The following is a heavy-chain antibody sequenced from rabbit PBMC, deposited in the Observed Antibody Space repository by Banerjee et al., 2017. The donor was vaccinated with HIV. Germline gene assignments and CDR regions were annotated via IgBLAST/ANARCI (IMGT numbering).Heavy chain of an antibody. CDR3: AAYVNNDFAAGL. Sequence: QEQLMESGGGLVQPEGSLTLTCTTSGFDFSSSYYMCWVRQAPGKGLEWISCIYGGSSGVTDYATWAKGRFTFSKTSSTTVTLQMTSLTAADTATYFCAAYVNNDFAAGLWGPGTLVTVS. J-gene: IGHJ4*01. V-gene: IGHV1S45*01. D-gene: IGHD1-1*01. CDR2: IYGGSSGVT. CDR1: GFDFSSSYY.